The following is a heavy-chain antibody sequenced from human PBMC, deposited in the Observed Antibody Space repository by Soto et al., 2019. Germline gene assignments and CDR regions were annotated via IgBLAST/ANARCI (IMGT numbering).Heavy chain of an antibody. V-gene: IGHV3-33*01. Sequence: QVHLVDSGGGVVQPGRSLRLSCAASGFIFSSFGMHWVRQAPGKGLEWVAHIWYDGSNTYYADSVKGRFTISRDNSRNTLYLQMNSLRGEDTAVYHCVRDLLGSGGHFDYWGQGTLVTVSS. D-gene: IGHD7-27*01. J-gene: IGHJ4*02. CDR1: GFIFSSFG. CDR2: IWYDGSNT. CDR3: VRDLLGSGGHFDY.